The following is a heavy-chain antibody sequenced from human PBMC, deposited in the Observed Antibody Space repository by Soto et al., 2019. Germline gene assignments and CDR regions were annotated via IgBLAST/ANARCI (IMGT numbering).Heavy chain of an antibody. CDR1: GYTFTSYG. Sequence: ASVKVSCKASGYTFTSYGISWVRQAPGQGLEWMGWISAYNGNTNYAQKLQGRVTMTTDTSTSTAYMELRSLRSDDTAVYYCARATYYYGSGSYGLADYGGQGTLVTVPS. J-gene: IGHJ4*02. CDR3: ARATYYYGSGSYGLADY. D-gene: IGHD3-10*01. V-gene: IGHV1-18*01. CDR2: ISAYNGNT.